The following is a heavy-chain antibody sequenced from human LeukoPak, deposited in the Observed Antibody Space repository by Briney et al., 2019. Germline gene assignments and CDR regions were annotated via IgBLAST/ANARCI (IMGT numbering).Heavy chain of an antibody. D-gene: IGHD4-23*01. Sequence: GGSLRLSCAASGFTFSTYSMNWVRQAPGKGLEWVSYISGSSSTIYYADSVKGRFTISRDNAKNSLYPQMNSLRAEDTAVYYCARTYGGNWFDYWGQGTLVTASS. J-gene: IGHJ4*02. V-gene: IGHV3-48*04. CDR2: ISGSSSTI. CDR1: GFTFSTYS. CDR3: ARTYGGNWFDY.